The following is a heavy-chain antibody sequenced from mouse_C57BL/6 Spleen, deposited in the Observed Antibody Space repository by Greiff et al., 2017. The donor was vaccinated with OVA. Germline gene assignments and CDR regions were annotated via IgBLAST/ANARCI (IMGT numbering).Heavy chain of an antibody. CDR1: GYTFTEYT. Sequence: VQRVESGAELVKPGASVKLSCKASGYTFTEYTIHWVKQRSGQGLEWIGWFYPGSGSIKYNEKFKDKATLTADKSSSTVYMELSRLTSEDSAVYFCARHERGYGNYDWYFDVWGTGTTVTVSS. CDR2: FYPGSGSI. D-gene: IGHD2-10*02. J-gene: IGHJ1*03. V-gene: IGHV1-62-2*01. CDR3: ARHERGYGNYDWYFDV.